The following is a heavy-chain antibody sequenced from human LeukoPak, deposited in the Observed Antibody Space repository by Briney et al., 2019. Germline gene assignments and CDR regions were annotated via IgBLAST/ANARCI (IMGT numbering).Heavy chain of an antibody. J-gene: IGHJ5*02. Sequence: ASVKVSCKASGYSFTGYYMHWVRQAPGQGLEWMGWVIPNSGGTNYAQKFQGRVAMTRDTSISTAYMELSSLRSDDTAVYYCARDRFRIAAAGTGKWFDPWGQGTLVTVSS. D-gene: IGHD6-13*01. CDR1: GYSFTGYY. CDR2: VIPNSGGT. CDR3: ARDRFRIAAAGTGKWFDP. V-gene: IGHV1-2*02.